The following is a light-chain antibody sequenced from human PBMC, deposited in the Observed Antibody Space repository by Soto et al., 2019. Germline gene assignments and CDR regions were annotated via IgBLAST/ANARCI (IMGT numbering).Light chain of an antibody. CDR1: QSISSW. CDR2: DAS. V-gene: IGKV1-5*01. J-gene: IGKJ1*01. Sequence: DIQMTQSPSTLSASVGDRVTITCRASQSISSWLAWYQQKPGKAPKLLIYDASSLESGVPSRFSGSGSGTEFTLTISSPQPDDFATYYCQQYNSYLWTFGQGTKV. CDR3: QQYNSYLWT.